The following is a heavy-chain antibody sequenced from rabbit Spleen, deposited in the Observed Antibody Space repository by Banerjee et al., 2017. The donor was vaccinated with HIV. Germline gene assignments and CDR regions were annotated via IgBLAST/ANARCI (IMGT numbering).Heavy chain of an antibody. Sequence: QSLAESGGDLVKPGASLTLTCTASGFSFSSSYYMCWVRQAPGKGLEWIACIDTGSSGFTYFASWAKGRFTISKTSSTTVTLQVSSLTAADTATYFCARDSGTSFSSYGMDLWGPGTLVTVS. J-gene: IGHJ6*01. D-gene: IGHD8-1*01. V-gene: IGHV1S40*01. CDR3: ARDSGTSFSSYGMDL. CDR2: IDTGSSGFT. CDR1: GFSFSSSYY.